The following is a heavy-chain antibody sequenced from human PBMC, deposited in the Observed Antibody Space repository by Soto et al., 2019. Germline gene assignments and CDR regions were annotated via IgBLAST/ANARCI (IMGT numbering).Heavy chain of an antibody. J-gene: IGHJ5*02. V-gene: IGHV1-8*01. CDR3: ASGRFRRTWFDT. CDR2: MNPDSGNT. D-gene: IGHD3-16*01. CDR1: GYTFTNYD. Sequence: QVQLVQSGAEVKKPGASVKVSCKASGYTFTNYDIHWVRQATGQGLEWMGWMNPDSGNTGQSKQFQGRVTMTRDTSISTAYMEMSSLRSEDTAVYYCASGRFRRTWFDTWGQGTLVTVSS.